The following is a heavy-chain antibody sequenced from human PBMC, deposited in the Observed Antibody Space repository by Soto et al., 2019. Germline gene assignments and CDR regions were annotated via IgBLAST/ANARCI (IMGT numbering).Heavy chain of an antibody. V-gene: IGHV3-30*18. D-gene: IGHD3-16*01. J-gene: IGHJ4*02. CDR3: DKNLAKFLVHLDYFDS. CDR2: ISYDGSNK. Sequence: QVQLVESGGGVVQPGRSLRLSCAASGFAFNMYGMHWVRQAPGKGLEWVAVISYDGSNKYYADSVKGRFTISRDNSKNTLSLQMDSLRTEDTAVYYCDKNLAKFLVHLDYFDSWGQGTLVTVSS. CDR1: GFAFNMYG.